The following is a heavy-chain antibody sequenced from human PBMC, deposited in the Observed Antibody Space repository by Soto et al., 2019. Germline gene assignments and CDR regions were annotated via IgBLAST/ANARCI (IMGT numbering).Heavy chain of an antibody. CDR1: GFTFSSYY. V-gene: IGHV3-21*01. CDR2: ISTSSSYI. CDR3: ARSPDYGMDV. Sequence: GGSLRLSCAASGFTFSSYYMSWVRHAPVKWLEWVSSISTSSSYIYYADSVKGRFSISRDNARNSVYLQMNSLRAEDTAVYFCARSPDYGMDVWGQGTTVTVSS. J-gene: IGHJ6*02.